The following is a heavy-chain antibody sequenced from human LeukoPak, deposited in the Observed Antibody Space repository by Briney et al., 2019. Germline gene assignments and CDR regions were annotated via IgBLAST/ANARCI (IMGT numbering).Heavy chain of an antibody. Sequence: AASVKVSCKASGYTFTSYDINWVRQAPGQGLEWMGWISAYNGNTNYAQKLQGRVTMTTDTSTSTAYMELRSLRSDDTAVYYCARGLYYGGNSGNDYWGQGTLVTVSS. CDR1: GYTFTSYD. V-gene: IGHV1-18*01. CDR3: ARGLYYGGNSGNDY. CDR2: ISAYNGNT. J-gene: IGHJ4*02. D-gene: IGHD4-23*01.